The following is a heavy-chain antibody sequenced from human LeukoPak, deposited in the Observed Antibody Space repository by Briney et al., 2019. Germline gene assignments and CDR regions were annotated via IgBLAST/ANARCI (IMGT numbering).Heavy chain of an antibody. CDR1: GFTFSSFA. D-gene: IGHD3-16*02. J-gene: IGHJ4*02. V-gene: IGHV3-23*01. CDR3: AKDAIGQYRPYYFDC. Sequence: GGSLRLSCAASGFTFSSFAMSWVHQAPGKGLEWVSSISGSGESTYYADHVKGRFTVSRDNSKNTVNLQLNSLRAEDTAVYYCAKDAIGQYRPYYFDCWGQGTLVTDSS. CDR2: ISGSGEST.